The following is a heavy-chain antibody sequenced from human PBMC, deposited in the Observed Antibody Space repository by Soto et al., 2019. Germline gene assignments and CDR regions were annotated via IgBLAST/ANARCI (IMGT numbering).Heavy chain of an antibody. V-gene: IGHV3-48*02. J-gene: IGHJ4*02. Sequence: PGGSLRPSCAASGFTYSSYSMNWVRQAPGKGLEWVSYISSSSSTIYYADSVKGRFTISRDNAKNSLDLQMNSLRDEDTAVYYCAREVRYVDWSNIGGFDYWGQGTLVTVSS. CDR3: AREVRYVDWSNIGGFDY. CDR2: ISSSSSTI. CDR1: GFTYSSYS. D-gene: IGHD3-9*01.